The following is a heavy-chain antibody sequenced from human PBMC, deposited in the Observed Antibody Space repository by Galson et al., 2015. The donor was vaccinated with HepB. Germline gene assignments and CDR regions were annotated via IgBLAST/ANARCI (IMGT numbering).Heavy chain of an antibody. J-gene: IGHJ4*02. CDR2: INPSGGST. D-gene: IGHD1-26*01. V-gene: IGHV1-46*03. CDR3: ARDRLRWELTTSYFDY. CDR1: GYTFTSYY. Sequence: SVKVSCKASGYTFTSYYMHWVRQAPGQGLEWMGIINPSGGSTSYAQKFQGRVTMTRDTSTSTVYMELSSLRSEDTAAYYCARDRLRWELTTSYFDYWGQGTLVTVSS.